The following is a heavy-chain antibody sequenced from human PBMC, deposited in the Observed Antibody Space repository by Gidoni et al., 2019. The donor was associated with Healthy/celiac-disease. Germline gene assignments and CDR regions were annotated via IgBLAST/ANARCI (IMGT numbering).Heavy chain of an antibody. J-gene: IGHJ6*02. CDR3: ARDSFPMTTVNPGGMDV. D-gene: IGHD4-17*01. CDR2: ISSSSSYI. V-gene: IGHV3-21*01. Sequence: EVQLVESGGGLVKPGGSLRLSCAASGFTFSSYSMNLVRQAPGKGLEWVASISSSSSYIYYADSVKGRFTISRDNAKNSLYLQMNSLRAEDTAVYYCARDSFPMTTVNPGGMDVWGQGTTVTVSS. CDR1: GFTFSSYS.